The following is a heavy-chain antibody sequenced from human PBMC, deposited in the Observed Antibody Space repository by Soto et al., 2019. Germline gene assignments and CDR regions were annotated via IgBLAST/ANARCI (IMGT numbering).Heavy chain of an antibody. J-gene: IGHJ6*03. Sequence: EVQLVESGGGLVKPGGSLRLSCAASGFTFSNAWMSWVRQAPGKGLEWVGRIKSKTDGGTTDYAAPVKGRFTISRDDSKNTLYLQMNSLKTEDTAVYYCTTNSDEYDYIWGSLTYYYYYYMDVWGKGTTVTVSS. CDR3: TTNSDEYDYIWGSLTYYYYYYMDV. D-gene: IGHD3-16*01. CDR2: IKSKTDGGTT. V-gene: IGHV3-15*01. CDR1: GFTFSNAW.